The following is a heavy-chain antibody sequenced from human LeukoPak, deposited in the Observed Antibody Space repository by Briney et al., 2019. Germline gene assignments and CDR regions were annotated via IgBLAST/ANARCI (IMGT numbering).Heavy chain of an antibody. CDR2: IKQDGSEK. Sequence: GGSLRLSCAASGFTFSSYWMSWVRQAPGEGLEWVANIKQDGSEKYYVDSVKGRFTISRDNAKNSLYLQMNSLRAEDTAVYYCARGARGGSFGYWGQGTLVTVSS. V-gene: IGHV3-7*01. CDR3: ARGARGGSFGY. D-gene: IGHD3-10*01. J-gene: IGHJ4*02. CDR1: GFTFSSYW.